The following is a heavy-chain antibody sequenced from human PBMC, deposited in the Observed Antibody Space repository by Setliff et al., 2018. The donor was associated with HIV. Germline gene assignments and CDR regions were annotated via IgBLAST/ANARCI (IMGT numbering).Heavy chain of an antibody. V-gene: IGHV5-51*01. CDR3: AMFFSGTPFDF. CDR2: IYPGDSET. Sequence: GESLKISCEASGYNFNSYWIGWVRQMPGKGPEWVAVIYPGDSETRYSPSFRGRVTISADKSISTAYLQWGSLKASDTAMYYCAMFFSGTPFDFWGQGTLVTVSS. J-gene: IGHJ4*02. CDR1: GYNFNSYW. D-gene: IGHD1-26*01.